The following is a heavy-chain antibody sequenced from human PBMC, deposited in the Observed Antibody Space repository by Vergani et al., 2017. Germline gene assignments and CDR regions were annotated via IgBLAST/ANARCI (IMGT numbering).Heavy chain of an antibody. V-gene: IGHV4-30-4*08. CDR1: GGSFSSGDYY. D-gene: IGHD1-26*01. J-gene: IGHJ4*02. CDR3: ARSWSYYWMDY. CDR2: IYYSGST. Sequence: QVQLQEWGPGLVKPSQTLSLTCTVSGGSFSSGDYYWSWIRQPPGKGLEWIGYIYYSGSTYYNPSLKSPVTISVDTSKNQFSLKLSSVTAADTAVYYCARSWSYYWMDYWGRGTLVTVSS.